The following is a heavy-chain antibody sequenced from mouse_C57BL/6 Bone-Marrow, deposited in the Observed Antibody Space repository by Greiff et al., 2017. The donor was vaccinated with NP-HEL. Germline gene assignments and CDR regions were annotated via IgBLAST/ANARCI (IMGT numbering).Heavy chain of an antibody. CDR1: GFNIKDDY. CDR3: TTYILAYMDY. Sequence: EVQLQESGAELVRPGASVKLSCTASGFNIKDDYMHWVKQRPEQGLEWIGWIDPENGDTEYASKFQGKATITADTSSNTAYLQLSSLTSEDTAVYYCTTYILAYMDYWGQGTSVTVSS. V-gene: IGHV14-4*01. CDR2: IDPENGDT. D-gene: IGHD2-10*01. J-gene: IGHJ4*01.